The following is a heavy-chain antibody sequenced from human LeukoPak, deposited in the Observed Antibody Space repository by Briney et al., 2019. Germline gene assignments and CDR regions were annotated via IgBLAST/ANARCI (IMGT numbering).Heavy chain of an antibody. CDR3: ARGEDDYVYAFDI. Sequence: SETLSLTCTVSGYSISSGYYWGWIRQPPGKGLEWIGSIYHSGSTYYNPSLKSRVTISVDTSKNQFSLKLSSVTAADTAVYYCARGEDDYVYAFDIWGQGTMVTVSS. J-gene: IGHJ3*02. D-gene: IGHD3-16*01. V-gene: IGHV4-38-2*02. CDR2: IYHSGST. CDR1: GYSISSGYY.